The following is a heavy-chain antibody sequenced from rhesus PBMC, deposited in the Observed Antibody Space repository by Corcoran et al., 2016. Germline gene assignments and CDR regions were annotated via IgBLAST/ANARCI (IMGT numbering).Heavy chain of an antibody. CDR2: IYTYTETN. CDR3: AREVSITGTTFGVDA. CDR1: GDTISSGYYF. D-gene: IGHD1-7*02. Sequence: QVPLQESGPGVVTPSETLSLTFAVSGDTISSGYYFWSWILQPPGKGLEWIGGIYTYTETNKYNPNPKWPGTITKDTTENQRSRNRISVTATDTALYYCAREVSITGTTFGVDAWGQGVVVTVSS. J-gene: IGHJ6*01. V-gene: IGHV4S12*01.